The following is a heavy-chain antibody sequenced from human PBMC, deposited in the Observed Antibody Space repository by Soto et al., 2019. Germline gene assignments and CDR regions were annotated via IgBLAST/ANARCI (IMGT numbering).Heavy chain of an antibody. Sequence: SVKVSFKASGGTFSSYAISWVRQAPGQGLEWMGGIIPIFGTANYAQKFQGRVTITADESTSTAYMELSSLRSEDTAVYYCARDHKLPQYYYYGMDVWGQGTTVTVSS. CDR2: IIPIFGTA. D-gene: IGHD2-15*01. J-gene: IGHJ6*02. CDR1: GGTFSSYA. CDR3: ARDHKLPQYYYYGMDV. V-gene: IGHV1-69*13.